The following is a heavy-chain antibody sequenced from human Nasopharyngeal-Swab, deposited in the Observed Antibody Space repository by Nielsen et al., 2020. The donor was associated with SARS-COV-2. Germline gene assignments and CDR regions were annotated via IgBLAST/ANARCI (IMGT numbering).Heavy chain of an antibody. V-gene: IGHV1-3*01. CDR2: INAGNGNT. CDR3: ARDQRSGFLEWLPSHNWFDP. Sequence: ASVKVSCKASGYTFTSYAMHWVRQAPGQRLEWMGWINAGNGNTKYSQKFQGRVTITRDTSASTAYMELSSLRSEDTAVYYCARDQRSGFLEWLPSHNWFDPWGQGTLVTSPQ. CDR1: GYTFTSYA. D-gene: IGHD3-3*01. J-gene: IGHJ5*02.